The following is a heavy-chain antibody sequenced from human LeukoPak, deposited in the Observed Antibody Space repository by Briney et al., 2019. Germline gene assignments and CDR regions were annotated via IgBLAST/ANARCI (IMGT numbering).Heavy chain of an antibody. CDR1: GFTFSSYG. Sequence: GGSLRLSCAASGFTFSSYGMYWVRQAPGKGLEWVAFIRYDGSNKYCADSVKGRFTISRDNSKNTLYLQMNSLRVEDTAVYYCAKDRGYYFDYWGRGTLVTVSS. CDR2: IRYDGSNK. CDR3: AKDRGYYFDY. J-gene: IGHJ4*02. D-gene: IGHD3-10*01. V-gene: IGHV3-30*02.